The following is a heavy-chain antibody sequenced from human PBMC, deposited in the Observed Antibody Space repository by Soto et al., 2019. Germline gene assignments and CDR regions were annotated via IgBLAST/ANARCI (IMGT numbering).Heavy chain of an antibody. CDR1: NGSLSGYY. Sequence: QVQLQQWGAGLLKPSETLSLTCGVYNGSLSGYYWSWIRQTPGKGLEWIGQISHSGSTNYNASLKGRLTISIDTSKNQFSLKLSAVTAADTAVYYCARGGTGRFLPRQLFPYESWGQGTRVTVSS. J-gene: IGHJ5*02. CDR2: ISHSGST. CDR3: ARGGTGRFLPRQLFPYES. D-gene: IGHD6-13*01. V-gene: IGHV4-34*01.